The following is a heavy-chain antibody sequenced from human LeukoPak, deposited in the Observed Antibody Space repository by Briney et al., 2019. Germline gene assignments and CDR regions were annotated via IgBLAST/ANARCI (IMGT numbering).Heavy chain of an antibody. CDR3: ARNYGSGSYTPMFLDY. J-gene: IGHJ4*02. V-gene: IGHV3-30-3*01. CDR2: ISYDGSNK. D-gene: IGHD3-10*01. CDR1: GFTFSSYA. Sequence: GRSLRLSCAASGFTFSSYAMHWVRQAPGKGLEWVAVISYDGSNKYYADSVKGRFTISRDNSKNALYLQMNSLRAEDTAVYYCARNYGSGSYTPMFLDYWGQGTLVTVSS.